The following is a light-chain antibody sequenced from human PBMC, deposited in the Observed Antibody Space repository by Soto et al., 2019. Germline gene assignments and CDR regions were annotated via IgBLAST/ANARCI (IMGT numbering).Light chain of an antibody. CDR2: DAS. CDR1: QSVRTY. J-gene: IGKJ5*01. Sequence: ESVLTQYPVTLSLSPGERATLSCRASQSVRTYLAWYQVKPGQAPRLLIYDASSRASGVPARFSGSGSGTDFTLTISSLEPEDFALYYCQQRNSWPPITFGQGTRLEIK. V-gene: IGKV3-11*01. CDR3: QQRNSWPPIT.